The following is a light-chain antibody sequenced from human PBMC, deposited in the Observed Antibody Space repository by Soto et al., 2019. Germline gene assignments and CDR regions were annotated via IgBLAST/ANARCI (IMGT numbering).Light chain of an antibody. CDR2: EDN. V-gene: IGLV6-57*01. CDR1: SGSIASNY. Sequence: NFMLTQPHSVSESPGKTVIISCTRSSGSIASNYVQWYQQRPGSSPTTVIYEDNQRPSGVPDRFSGSIDSSSNSASLTISGLETEDEAADFCQSYDATNQVFGGGTKLTVL. CDR3: QSYDATNQV. J-gene: IGLJ3*02.